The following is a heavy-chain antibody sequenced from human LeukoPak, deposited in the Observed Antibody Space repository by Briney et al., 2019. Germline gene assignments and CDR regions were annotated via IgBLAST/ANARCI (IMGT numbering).Heavy chain of an antibody. CDR1: GYTFTGYY. D-gene: IGHD3-9*01. CDR3: ARGGYYDILTGHEY. Sequence: GAPVKVSCKASGYTFTGYYMHWVRQAPGQGLEWMGRINPNSGGTNYAQKFQGRVTMTRDTSISTAYMELSRLRSGDTAVYYCARGGYYDILTGHEYWGQGTLVTVSS. CDR2: INPNSGGT. V-gene: IGHV1-2*06. J-gene: IGHJ4*02.